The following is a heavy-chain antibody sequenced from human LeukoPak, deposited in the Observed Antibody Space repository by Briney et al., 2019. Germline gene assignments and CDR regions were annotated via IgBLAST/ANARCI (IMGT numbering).Heavy chain of an antibody. Sequence: SETLSLTCTVSGYSISSGYYWGWIRQPPGQGLEWIGSIYHSGSTYYNPSLKSRVTISVDTSKNQFSLKLSSVTAADTAVYYCARVVPAAMGNWFDPWGQGTLVTVSS. D-gene: IGHD2-2*01. CDR3: ARVVPAAMGNWFDP. CDR2: IYHSGST. V-gene: IGHV4-38-2*02. J-gene: IGHJ5*02. CDR1: GYSISSGYY.